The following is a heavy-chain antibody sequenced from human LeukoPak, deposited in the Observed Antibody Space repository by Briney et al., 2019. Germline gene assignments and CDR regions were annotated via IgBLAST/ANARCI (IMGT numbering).Heavy chain of an antibody. D-gene: IGHD6-13*01. V-gene: IGHV4-34*01. Sequence: MPSETLSLTCAVYGGSFSGYYWSRIRQPPGKGLEWIGEINHSGSTNYNPSLKSRVTISVDTSKNQFSLKLSSVTAADTAVYYCARVVAAARYNWFDPWGQGTLVTVSS. CDR1: GGSFSGYY. J-gene: IGHJ5*02. CDR3: ARVVAAARYNWFDP. CDR2: INHSGST.